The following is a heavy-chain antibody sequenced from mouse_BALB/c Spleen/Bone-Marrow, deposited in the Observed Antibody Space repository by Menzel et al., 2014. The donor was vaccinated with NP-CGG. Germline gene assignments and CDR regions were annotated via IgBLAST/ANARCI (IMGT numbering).Heavy chain of an antibody. D-gene: IGHD2-1*01. CDR2: ISSGSSTI. V-gene: IGHV5-17*02. CDR1: GFTFSSFG. Sequence: EVKLMESGGGLVQPGGSRKLSCAASGFTFSSFGMHWVRQAPEKGLEWVAYISSGSSTIYYADIVKGRFTISRDNPKNTLFLQMTSLRSGDTAMYYCARGGNYAWFAYWGQGTLVTVSA. CDR3: ARGGNYAWFAY. J-gene: IGHJ3*01.